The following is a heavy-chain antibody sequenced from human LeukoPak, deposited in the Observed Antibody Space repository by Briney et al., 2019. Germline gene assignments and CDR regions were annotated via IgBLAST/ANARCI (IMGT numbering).Heavy chain of an antibody. CDR3: ARRLPDSGSYSPDY. CDR1: GFTFSSFD. J-gene: IGHJ4*02. CDR2: IKFDGSQK. Sequence: PGRSLGLSCAPAGFTFSSFDMHWVRQPPDKGLEWVAFIKFDGSQKYYADSVRGRFTVSRYNSRNMLYLQLDSLRDDHTAVYFCARRLPDSGSYSPDYWGQGTLVTVSS. V-gene: IGHV3-30*02. D-gene: IGHD3-10*01.